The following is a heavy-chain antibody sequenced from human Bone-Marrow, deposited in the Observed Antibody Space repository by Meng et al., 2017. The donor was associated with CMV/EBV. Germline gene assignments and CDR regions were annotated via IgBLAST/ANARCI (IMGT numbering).Heavy chain of an antibody. Sequence: QVQLVQSGXEVKKXXXSVKVSCKASGYTFTSYGISWVRQAPGQGLEWMGWISAYNGNTNYAQKLQGRVTMTTDTSTSTAYMELRSLRSDDTAVYYCARDNGPGIVVVMPIWGQGPLVTVSS. J-gene: IGHJ4*02. CDR2: ISAYNGNT. D-gene: IGHD3-22*01. CDR3: ARDNGPGIVVVMPI. CDR1: GYTFTSYG. V-gene: IGHV1-18*01.